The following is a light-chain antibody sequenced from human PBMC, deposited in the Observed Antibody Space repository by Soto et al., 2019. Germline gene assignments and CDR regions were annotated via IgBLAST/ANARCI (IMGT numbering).Light chain of an antibody. CDR3: QKYNSVPRT. J-gene: IGKJ1*01. V-gene: IGKV1-27*01. Sequence: DMPMTQSPPSLSASVGDKITITCRASHDISNYLAWYQQKPGEVPKLLIYSASTLESGVSSRFSGGGTGTDFTLTINSLQPEDVGTYYCQKYNSVPRTFGQGTKVEIQ. CDR1: HDISNY. CDR2: SAS.